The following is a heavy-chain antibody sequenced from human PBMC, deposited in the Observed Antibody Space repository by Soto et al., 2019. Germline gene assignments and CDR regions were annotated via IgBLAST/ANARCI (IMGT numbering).Heavy chain of an antibody. CDR1: GGTFSSYT. V-gene: IGHV1-69*02. Sequence: SVKVSCKASGGTFSSYTISWVRQAPGQGLEWMGRIIPILGIANYAQKFQGRVTITADKSTSTAYMELSSLRSEDTAVYYCARALVTTTVTTELNYYYMDVWGKGTTVTVSS. J-gene: IGHJ6*03. CDR3: ARALVTTTVTTELNYYYMDV. D-gene: IGHD4-17*01. CDR2: IIPILGIA.